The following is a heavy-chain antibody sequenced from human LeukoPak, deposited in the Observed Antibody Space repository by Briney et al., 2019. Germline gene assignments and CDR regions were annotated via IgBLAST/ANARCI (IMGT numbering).Heavy chain of an antibody. CDR2: FDPEYGKS. CDR1: GYTLTDLS. J-gene: IGHJ4*02. D-gene: IGHD4-23*01. CDR3: ATDLATVVKVTNF. V-gene: IGHV1-24*01. Sequence: ASVKVSCKVSGYTLTDLSMHWVRQAPGKGLEWMGGFDPEYGKSIFAQRFQSRVSMTEDTSTGTAYMELSSLRSEDTAVYYCATDLATVVKVTNFWGQGTLVTVSS.